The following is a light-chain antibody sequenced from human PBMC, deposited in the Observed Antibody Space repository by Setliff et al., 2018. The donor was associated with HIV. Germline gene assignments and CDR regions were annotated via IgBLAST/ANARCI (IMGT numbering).Light chain of an antibody. CDR3: CSNTGSNTYV. V-gene: IGLV2-23*01. J-gene: IGLJ1*01. CDR1: STDVGRYDL. Sequence: QSALTQPASVSGSPGQSITISCTGTSTDVGRYDLVSWYQQHPARAPKLIIYQATRRPSGVSNRFSGSKSGNTASLTISGLQADDEADYYCCSNTGSNTYVFGTGTKVTVL. CDR2: QAT.